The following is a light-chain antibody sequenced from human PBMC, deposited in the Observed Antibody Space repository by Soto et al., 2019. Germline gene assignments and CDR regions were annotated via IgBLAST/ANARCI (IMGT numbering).Light chain of an antibody. CDR2: EVN. Sequence: QSALTQPPSVSGSPGQSVTISCTGTRSDIGSYNRVSWYQQPPGAAPKLMICEVNNRPSGVPERFSGSKSGNTASLTIFGLQAEDEADYYCSSFTTSDTYVFGTGTKVTVL. CDR3: SSFTTSDTYV. CDR1: RSDIGSYNR. J-gene: IGLJ1*01. V-gene: IGLV2-18*02.